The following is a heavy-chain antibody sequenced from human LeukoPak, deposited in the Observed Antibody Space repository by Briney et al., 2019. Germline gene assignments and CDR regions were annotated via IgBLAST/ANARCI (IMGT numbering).Heavy chain of an antibody. J-gene: IGHJ4*02. D-gene: IGHD2-2*01. CDR1: GGTFSSYA. Sequence: SVKVSCKASGGTFSSYAINWVRQAPGQGLEWMGGIIPIFGTANYAQKFQDRVTITADGSTSTAYMELSSLRSEDTAIYYCASRLYCSNTRCRNFPFAYWGQGTLVTVSS. CDR2: IIPIFGTA. V-gene: IGHV1-69*01. CDR3: ASRLYCSNTRCRNFPFAY.